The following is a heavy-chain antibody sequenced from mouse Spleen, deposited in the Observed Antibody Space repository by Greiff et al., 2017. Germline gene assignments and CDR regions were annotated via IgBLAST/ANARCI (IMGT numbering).Heavy chain of an antibody. V-gene: IGHV1-59*01. J-gene: IGHJ4*01. CDR2: IDPSDSYT. Sequence: VQLQQPGAELVRPGTSVKLSCKASGYTFTSYWMHWVKQRPGQGLEWIGVIDPSDSYTNYNQKFKGKATLTVDTSSSTAYMQLSSLTSEDSAVYYCARPIGGNAMDYWGQGTSVTVSS. CDR1: GYTFTSYW. CDR3: ARPIGGNAMDY.